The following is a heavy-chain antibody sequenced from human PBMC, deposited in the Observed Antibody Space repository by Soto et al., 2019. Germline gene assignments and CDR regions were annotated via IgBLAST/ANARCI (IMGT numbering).Heavy chain of an antibody. CDR3: ARLKTSSGWSLFDS. J-gene: IGHJ4*02. V-gene: IGHV4-61*01. CDR2: IYYTGTT. CDR1: SGSVSSSFFY. Sequence: SETLSLTCTVSSGSVSSSFFYWSWVRQPPGQRLEWIGYIYYTGTTNYNPSLASRVAMSVDTSKKQFTLNLRSLTAADTARYYCARLKTSSGWSLFDSWGQGMLVTVSS. D-gene: IGHD6-13*01.